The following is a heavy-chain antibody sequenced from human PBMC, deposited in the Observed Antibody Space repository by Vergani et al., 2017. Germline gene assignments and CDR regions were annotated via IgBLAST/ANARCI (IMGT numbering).Heavy chain of an antibody. CDR1: GYSLSNGPYY. V-gene: IGHV4-61*02. Sequence: QVQLTESGPGVVRPSQTLSLTCSVSGYSLSNGPYYWTWIRQTAGKGLEWLGRIHISGSTDYNPSLQSRVIISIDSSKNQFSLRLTSVTAADTAVYYCARGQTRSHYSSDSIWFDPWGPGTLVTVSS. CDR3: ARGQTRSHYSSDSIWFDP. D-gene: IGHD3-10*01. J-gene: IGHJ5*02. CDR2: IHISGST.